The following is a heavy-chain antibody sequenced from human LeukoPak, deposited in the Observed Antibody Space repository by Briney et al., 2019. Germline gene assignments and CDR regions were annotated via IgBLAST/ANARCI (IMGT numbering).Heavy chain of an antibody. CDR3: ARGGGRYCSSTSCYYYGMDV. D-gene: IGHD2-2*01. CDR1: GGTFISYA. J-gene: IGHJ6*04. V-gene: IGHV1-69*13. CDR2: IIPIFGTA. Sequence: SVKVSCKASGGTFISYAISWVRQAPGQGLEWMGGIIPIFGTANYAQKFQGRVTITADESTSTAYMELSSLRSEDTAVYYCARGGGRYCSSTSCYYYGMDVWGKGTTVTVSS.